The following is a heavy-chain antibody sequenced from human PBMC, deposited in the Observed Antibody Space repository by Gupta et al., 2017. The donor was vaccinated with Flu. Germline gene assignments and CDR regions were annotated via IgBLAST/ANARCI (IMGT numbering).Heavy chain of an antibody. D-gene: IGHD3-3*01. CDR1: GYTFDNYA. CDR3: AKDGFWSGHLYYMDV. V-gene: IGHV3-9*01. Sequence: GYTFDNYAMHWVRQAPGKGLEWVSGISWNSDIIDYADSVKGRFTISRDNAKNSLYLQMNSLRTEDTAFYYCAKDGFWSGHLYYMDVWGKGTKVTVSS. J-gene: IGHJ6*03. CDR2: ISWNSDII.